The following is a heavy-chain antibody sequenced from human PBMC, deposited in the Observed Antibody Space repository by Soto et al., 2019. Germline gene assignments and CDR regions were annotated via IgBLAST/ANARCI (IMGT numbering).Heavy chain of an antibody. D-gene: IGHD3-10*01. CDR3: ARHFFGSPFDP. CDR1: GGNMRPYY. Sequence: SQMQPLTYTVSGGNMRPYYWSWIRQSPERGLEWIGYVFYSGDTNYNPSLQSRVTISVDTSMNHFSLKLTSVTAADTAVYYCARHFFGSPFDPWGPGILVTVSS. V-gene: IGHV4-59*08. CDR2: VFYSGDT. J-gene: IGHJ5*02.